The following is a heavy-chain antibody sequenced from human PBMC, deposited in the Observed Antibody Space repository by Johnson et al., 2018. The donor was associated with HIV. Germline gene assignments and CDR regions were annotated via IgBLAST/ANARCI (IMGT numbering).Heavy chain of an antibody. CDR3: ARGGSDVFDI. J-gene: IGHJ3*02. Sequence: VQLVESGGGLVQPGGSLRLSCAASGFTFSIYWMSWVRQAPGKGLEWVANIKQDGSERYYVDSVKGRFTISRDYAKNSLYLQMNSLRADDTAVYYCARGGSDVFDIWGRGTMVTVSS. D-gene: IGHD3-16*01. V-gene: IGHV3-7*01. CDR1: GFTFSIYW. CDR2: IKQDGSER.